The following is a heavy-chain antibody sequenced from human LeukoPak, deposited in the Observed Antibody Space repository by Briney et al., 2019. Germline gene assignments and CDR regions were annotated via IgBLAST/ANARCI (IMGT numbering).Heavy chain of an antibody. CDR2: ISSSGSTI. CDR3: WRDGFVFPYFDWANYDY. V-gene: IGHV3-48*03. D-gene: IGHD3-9*01. CDR1: GFTFSSYE. J-gene: IGHJ4*02. Sequence: GGSLRLSCAASGFTFSSYEMNWVRQAPGKGLEWVSYISSSGSTIYYADSVKGRFTISRDNAKNSLYLQMNSLRTEDTAVYYWWRDGFVFPYFDWANYDYWGQGTLGNVSP.